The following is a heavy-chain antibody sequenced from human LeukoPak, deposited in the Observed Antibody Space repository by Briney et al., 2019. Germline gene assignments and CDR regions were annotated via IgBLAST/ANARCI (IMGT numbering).Heavy chain of an antibody. CDR3: VRDLNPESFPTDAFDV. V-gene: IGHV3-9*03. CDR2: ISWDGNNI. CDR1: GFTFHHFA. J-gene: IGHJ3*01. D-gene: IGHD3-10*01. Sequence: GGSLRLSCAASGFTFHHFAMHWVRQGPRKGLEWVSGISWDGNNIDDADSVKGRFTISRDDAKNSLYLQINSLIPEDMALYYCVRDLNPESFPTDAFDVWGQGTMVTVSS.